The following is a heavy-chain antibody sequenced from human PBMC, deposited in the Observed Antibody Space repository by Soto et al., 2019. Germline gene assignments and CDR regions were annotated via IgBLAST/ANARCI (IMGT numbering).Heavy chain of an antibody. D-gene: IGHD6-6*01. Sequence: ASVKVSCKASGYTFTSYDINWVRQATGQGLEWMGWMNPNSGNTGYAQKFQGRVTMTRNTSISTAYMELSSLRSEDTAVYYCARSLAAEQLVREHYYMDVWGKGTTVTVSS. V-gene: IGHV1-8*01. CDR2: MNPNSGNT. J-gene: IGHJ6*03. CDR3: ARSLAAEQLVREHYYMDV. CDR1: GYTFTSYD.